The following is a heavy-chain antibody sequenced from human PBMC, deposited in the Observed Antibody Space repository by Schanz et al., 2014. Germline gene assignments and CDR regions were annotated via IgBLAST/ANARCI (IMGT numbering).Heavy chain of an antibody. V-gene: IGHV3-48*01. CDR3: ARDGDRLYHNNDLDD. D-gene: IGHD4-17*01. CDR1: GFSFSSYS. J-gene: IGHJ6*04. Sequence: EVQLVESGGGLVQPGGSLRLSCAASGFSFSSYSMNWVRQAPGKGLEWLAYIDGTSTNVYYADSVKGRFTVSRDNARNSLYLHMNSLGAEDTAVYYCARDGDRLYHNNDLDDWGKGTPVTVSS. CDR2: IDGTSTNV.